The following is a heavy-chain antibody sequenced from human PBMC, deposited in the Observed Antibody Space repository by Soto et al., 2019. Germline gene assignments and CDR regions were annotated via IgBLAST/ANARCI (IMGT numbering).Heavy chain of an antibody. CDR1: GGTFSSYA. Sequence: QVQLVQSGAEVKKPGSSVKVSCKASGGTFSSYAISWVRQAPGQGLEWMGGIIPIFGTANYAQKFQGRVTITADKSTSTAYMELSSLRSEDTAVYYCARNLYCSSTSCYLPSYSYGMDVWGQGTTVTVSS. CDR3: ARNLYCSSTSCYLPSYSYGMDV. V-gene: IGHV1-69*06. D-gene: IGHD2-2*01. J-gene: IGHJ6*02. CDR2: IIPIFGTA.